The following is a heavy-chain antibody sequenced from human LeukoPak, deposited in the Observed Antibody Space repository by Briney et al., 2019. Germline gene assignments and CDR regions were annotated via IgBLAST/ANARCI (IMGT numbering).Heavy chain of an antibody. CDR2: IYYSGST. D-gene: IGHD2-2*02. CDR1: GGSISSGGYY. CDR3: ARGPDIVVVPAAIYYMDV. V-gene: IGHV4-31*03. J-gene: IGHJ6*03. Sequence: SETLSLTCTVSGGSISSGGYYWSWIRQHPGKGLEWIGYIYYSGSTYYNPSLKSRVTISVDTSKNQFSLKLSSVTAADTAVYYCARGPDIVVVPAAIYYMDVWGKGTTVTVSS.